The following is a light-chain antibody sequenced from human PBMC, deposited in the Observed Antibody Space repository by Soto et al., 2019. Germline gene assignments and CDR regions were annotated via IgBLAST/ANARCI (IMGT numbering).Light chain of an antibody. CDR1: SSDVGGYNY. CDR3: NSYSSTSTLVV. CDR2: EVS. Sequence: QSALTQPASVSGSPGQSITISCTGTSSDVGGYNYVSWYQQHPGKAPKLMIYEVSNRPSGVSNRFSGSKSVNTASLTISGLQAEDEADYYCNSYSSTSTLVVFVGGTKLTVL. V-gene: IGLV2-14*01. J-gene: IGLJ2*01.